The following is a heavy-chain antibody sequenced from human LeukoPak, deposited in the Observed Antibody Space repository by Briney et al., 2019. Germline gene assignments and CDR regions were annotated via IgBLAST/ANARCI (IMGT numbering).Heavy chain of an antibody. CDR1: GFTFSSYW. J-gene: IGHJ5*02. D-gene: IGHD2-21*02. CDR2: IKQDGSEK. Sequence: GGSLGLSCAASGFTFSSYWMSWVRQAPGKGLEWVANIKQDGSEKYSVDSVKGRFTISRDNAKNSLYLQMNSLRAEDTAVYYCARGRGGDCYSCWFDPWGQGTLVTVSS. V-gene: IGHV3-7*01. CDR3: ARGRGGDCYSCWFDP.